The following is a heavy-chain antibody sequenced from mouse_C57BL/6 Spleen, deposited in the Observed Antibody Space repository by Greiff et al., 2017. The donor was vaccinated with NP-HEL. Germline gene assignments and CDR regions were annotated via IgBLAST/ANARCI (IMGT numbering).Heavy chain of an antibody. J-gene: IGHJ3*01. Sequence: QVQLKESGPELVKPGASVKISCKASGYAFSSSWMNWVKQRPGKGLEWIGRIYPGDGDTNYNGKFKGKATLTADKSSSTAYMQLSSLTSEDSAVYFCAREGGSNNLWFAYWGQGTLVTVSA. CDR2: IYPGDGDT. CDR3: AREGGSNNLWFAY. V-gene: IGHV1-82*01. CDR1: GYAFSSSW. D-gene: IGHD1-1*01.